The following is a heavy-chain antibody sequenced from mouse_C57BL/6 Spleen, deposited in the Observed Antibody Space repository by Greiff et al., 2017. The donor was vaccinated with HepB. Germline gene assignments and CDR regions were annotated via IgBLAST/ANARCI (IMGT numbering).Heavy chain of an antibody. V-gene: IGHV3-6*01. CDR1: GYSITSGYY. CDR2: ISYDGSN. D-gene: IGHD1-1*01. Sequence: EVQLQQSGPGLVKPSQSLSLTCSVTGYSITSGYYWNWIRHFPGNKLEWMGYISYDGSNNYNPSLKNRISITRDTSKNQFFLKLNSVTTEDTATYYCAREKDYYGSSYGWYFDVWGTGTTVTVSS. J-gene: IGHJ1*03. CDR3: AREKDYYGSSYGWYFDV.